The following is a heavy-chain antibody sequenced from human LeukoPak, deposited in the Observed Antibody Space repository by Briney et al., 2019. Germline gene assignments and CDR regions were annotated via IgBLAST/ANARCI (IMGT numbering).Heavy chain of an antibody. V-gene: IGHV4-59*08. CDR2: IYYSGST. J-gene: IGHJ2*01. Sequence: PSETLSLTCTVSGGSISSYYWSWIRQPPGKGLEWIWYIYYSGSTHYNPSLKSRVTISVDTSKNQFSLKLSSVTAADTAVYYCARRPSYYYDSSGQGYFDLWGRGTLVTVSS. D-gene: IGHD3-22*01. CDR3: ARRPSYYYDSSGQGYFDL. CDR1: GGSISSYY.